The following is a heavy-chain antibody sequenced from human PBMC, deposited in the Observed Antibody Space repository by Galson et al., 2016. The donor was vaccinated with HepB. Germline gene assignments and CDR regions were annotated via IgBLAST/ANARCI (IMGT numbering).Heavy chain of an antibody. V-gene: IGHV6-1*01. CDR2: IYYRSKWYN. CDR1: GDSVSSNSAA. J-gene: IGHJ4*02. CDR3: AGEGASGYALDY. D-gene: IGHD6-25*01. Sequence: CAISGDSVSSNSAAWNWIRQSPSRGLEWLGRIYYRSKWYNDYAESVKSRLTINPDTSKNQFSLQLHSVTPDDTAFYYCAGEGASGYALDYWGQGTLVTVSS.